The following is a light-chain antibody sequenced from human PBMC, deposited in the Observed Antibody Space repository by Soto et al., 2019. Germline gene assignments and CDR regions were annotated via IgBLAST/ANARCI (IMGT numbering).Light chain of an antibody. J-gene: IGKJ2*01. CDR2: AAS. Sequence: DIQMTQSPSSLSASVGDRVTITCRASQSISSYLNWYQQKPGKAPKLLIYAASSLQSGVPSRFSGSGSGTDFTLTISSLQPEDFAVYYCQQYVTSHTFGQGTKVDIK. CDR3: QQYVTSHT. CDR1: QSISSY. V-gene: IGKV1-39*01.